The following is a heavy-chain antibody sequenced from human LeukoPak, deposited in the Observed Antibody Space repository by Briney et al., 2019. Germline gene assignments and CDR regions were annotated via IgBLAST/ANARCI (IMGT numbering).Heavy chain of an antibody. D-gene: IGHD2-21*01. J-gene: IGHJ4*02. CDR2: ISSDSSTI. CDR1: RFTFSSYS. CDR3: AGGAYCGGDCYSY. Sequence: GGSLRLSCAASRFTFSSYSMNWVRQAPGKGLEWISYISSDSSTIYYADSVKGRFTISRDNSKNTLYLQMNSLRAEDTAVYYCAGGAYCGGDCYSYWGQGTLVTVSS. V-gene: IGHV3-48*01.